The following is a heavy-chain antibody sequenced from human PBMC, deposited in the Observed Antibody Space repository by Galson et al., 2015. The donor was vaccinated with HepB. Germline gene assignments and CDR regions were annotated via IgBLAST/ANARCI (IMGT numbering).Heavy chain of an antibody. D-gene: IGHD1-26*01. CDR3: SADVPAVGGGEFDY. CDR1: GFTFSGAW. J-gene: IGHJ4*02. CDR2: IKSGGTT. Sequence: SLRLSCAASGFTFSGAWMSWVRQAPGKGLEYIGLIKSGGTTDYAAAVKGRFTISRDDSKNTPYLQMSSLKTEDTAVYYCSADVPAVGGGEFDYWGQGTLVTVAS. V-gene: IGHV3-15*01.